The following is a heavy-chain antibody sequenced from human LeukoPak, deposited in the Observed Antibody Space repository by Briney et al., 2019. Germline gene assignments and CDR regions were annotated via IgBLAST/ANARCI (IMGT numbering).Heavy chain of an antibody. CDR1: GFTFSSYW. CDR3: ARVGGRYSPLGY. Sequence: GGSLRLSCAASGFTFSSYWMSWVRQAPGKGLEWVANIKQDGSEKYYVDSVKGRFTISRDNDKDSLFLQMTSLRAEDTAVYYCARVGGRYSPLGYWGQGTLVTVSS. J-gene: IGHJ4*02. CDR2: IKQDGSEK. D-gene: IGHD3-16*02. V-gene: IGHV3-7*01.